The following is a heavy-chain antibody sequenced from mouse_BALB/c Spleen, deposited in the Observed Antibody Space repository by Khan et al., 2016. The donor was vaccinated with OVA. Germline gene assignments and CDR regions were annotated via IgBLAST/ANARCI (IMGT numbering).Heavy chain of an antibody. D-gene: IGHD2-10*01. J-gene: IGHJ4*01. CDR1: GFSLTNYG. CDR3: ARQTYYHYYIMDY. CDR2: IWSDGST. Sequence: VQLQESGPGLVAPSQSLSITCTISGFSLTNYGVHWVRQPPGKGLEWLVVIWSDGSTTYNSTLKSSLSIIKDNSKTHVFLKMNSLQHDDTAMYYCARQTYYHYYIMDYWGQGTSVTVSS. V-gene: IGHV2-6-1*01.